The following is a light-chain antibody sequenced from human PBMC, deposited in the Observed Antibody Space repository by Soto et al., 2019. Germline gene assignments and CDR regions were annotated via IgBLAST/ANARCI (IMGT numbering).Light chain of an antibody. J-gene: IGLJ1*01. CDR1: SSDVGGYNY. CDR2: DVS. Sequence: QSVLTQPASMSGSPGQSITISCTGTSSDVGGYNYVSWYQQHPGKAPKLMIYDVSNRPSGVSNRFSGSKSGNTASLTISGLQAEDEADYYCSSYTSRSSSTYVFGTGTKLTVL. V-gene: IGLV2-14*01. CDR3: SSYTSRSSSTYV.